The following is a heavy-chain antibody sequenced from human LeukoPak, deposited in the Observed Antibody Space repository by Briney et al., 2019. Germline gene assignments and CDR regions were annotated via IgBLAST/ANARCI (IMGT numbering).Heavy chain of an antibody. CDR2: IYSSGRT. CDR3: ARQYRGGGIAGTLGHYYYHYYMDV. D-gene: IGHD1-20*01. CDR1: GASISSYY. V-gene: IGHV4-59*01. Sequence: SETLSLTCAVSGASISSYYWSWIRQPPGKGLEYIGYIYSSGRTNYNPSLKSRVTISVDTSKNQFSLKLSSVTAADTAVYYCARQYRGGGIAGTLGHYYYHYYMDVWGRGTTVTVSS. J-gene: IGHJ6*03.